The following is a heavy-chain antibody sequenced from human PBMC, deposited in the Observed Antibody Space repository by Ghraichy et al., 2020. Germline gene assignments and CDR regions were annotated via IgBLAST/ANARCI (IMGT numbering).Heavy chain of an antibody. CDR2: ISDTGTGT. CDR1: GFTFRSSA. V-gene: IGHV3-23*01. D-gene: IGHD2-2*01. CDR3: ARYCISSSCYMAAVYYGMDV. Sequence: GGSLRLSCTASGFTFRSSAMTWVRQAPGKGLEWVSTISDTGTGTYYADSVKGRFTISRDNPKNTLYLQMNSLRAEDTAVYYCARYCISSSCYMAAVYYGMDVWGQGTTVTVSS. J-gene: IGHJ6*02.